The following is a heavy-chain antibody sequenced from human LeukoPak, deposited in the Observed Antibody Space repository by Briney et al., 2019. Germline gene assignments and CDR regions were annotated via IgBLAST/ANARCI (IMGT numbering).Heavy chain of an antibody. D-gene: IGHD6-13*01. J-gene: IGHJ4*02. CDR2: INQDGSVK. V-gene: IGHV3-7*01. Sequence: PGGSLGLSCAASTFTFSTYWMTWVRQAPGKGPEFVANINQDGSVKNYVDSVKGRFTISRDNAKNSLCLQMNSLRADDTAVYYCARDPGSSSFDYWGQGTLVTVSS. CDR3: ARDPGSSSFDY. CDR1: TFTFSTYW.